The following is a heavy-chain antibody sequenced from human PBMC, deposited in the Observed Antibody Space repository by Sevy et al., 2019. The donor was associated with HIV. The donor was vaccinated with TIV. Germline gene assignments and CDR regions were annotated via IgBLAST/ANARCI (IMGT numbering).Heavy chain of an antibody. Sequence: GGSLRLSCAASGFTFTNFWMSWVRQAPGKGLEWVANVNNDGSGQKYADSVEGRFIISRDNAKNSLYLQMNSLRTEDTAVYYCARNSGNWGQGTLVTVSS. CDR1: GFTFTNFW. J-gene: IGHJ4*02. CDR2: VNNDGSGQ. D-gene: IGHD6-19*01. CDR3: ARNSGN. V-gene: IGHV3-7*01.